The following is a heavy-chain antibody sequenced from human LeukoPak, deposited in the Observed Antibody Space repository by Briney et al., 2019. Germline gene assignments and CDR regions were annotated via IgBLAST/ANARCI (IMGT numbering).Heavy chain of an antibody. J-gene: IGHJ4*01. CDR2: IKQDGSET. V-gene: IGHV3-7*01. Sequence: GGSLRLSCAASGFTFTDNFMSRVRQVPGKGLEWVANIKQDGSETTYADSVRGRFTIFRDNAKDSVYLQMNSLRAEDSATYYCVREGFYFFDFWGQGTLVTVSS. CDR1: GFTFTDNF. CDR3: VREGFYFFDF.